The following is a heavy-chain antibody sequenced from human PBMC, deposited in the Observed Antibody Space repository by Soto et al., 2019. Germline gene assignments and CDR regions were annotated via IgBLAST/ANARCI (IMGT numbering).Heavy chain of an antibody. Sequence: VGSLRLSCAASGFTFSSYWMSWVRQAPGKGLEWVANIKQDGSEKYYVDSVKGRFTISRDNAKNSLYLQMNSLRAEDTAVYYCAREAGSYYYYGMDVWGQGTTVTVSS. J-gene: IGHJ6*02. CDR3: AREAGSYYYYGMDV. D-gene: IGHD1-26*01. CDR2: IKQDGSEK. CDR1: GFTFSSYW. V-gene: IGHV3-7*03.